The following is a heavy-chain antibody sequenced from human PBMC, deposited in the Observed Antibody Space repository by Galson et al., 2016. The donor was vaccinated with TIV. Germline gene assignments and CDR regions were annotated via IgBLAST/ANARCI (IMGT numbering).Heavy chain of an antibody. Sequence: SVKVSCKASGGTFSSFVVTWVRQAPGQGLEWMGGIIPLFGKAHYAQRFQGRVTISADESTSTVYMELRSLRSGDTAVYDCTKCRNKAMDTYYYYYGLDVWGQGTTVTVSS. J-gene: IGHJ6*02. CDR1: GGTFSSFV. V-gene: IGHV1-69*13. D-gene: IGHD5-18*01. CDR3: TKCRNKAMDTYYYYYGLDV. CDR2: IIPLFGKA.